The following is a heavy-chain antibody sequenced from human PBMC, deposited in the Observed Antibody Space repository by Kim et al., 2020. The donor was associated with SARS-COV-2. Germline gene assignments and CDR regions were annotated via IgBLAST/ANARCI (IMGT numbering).Heavy chain of an antibody. CDR1: GFTINTYG. CDR3: AKAPFGEVPGGKMWFDS. Sequence: GGSLRLSCVGTGFTINTYGMHWVRQAPGKGLEWVADISYDGSNKYYADSGKGRFTISRDNSKNTLYLQMDSLRAEDTAVYYCAKAPFGEVPGGKMWFDSWGQGALVTVSS. D-gene: IGHD2-15*01. J-gene: IGHJ5*01. CDR2: ISYDGSNK. V-gene: IGHV3-30*18.